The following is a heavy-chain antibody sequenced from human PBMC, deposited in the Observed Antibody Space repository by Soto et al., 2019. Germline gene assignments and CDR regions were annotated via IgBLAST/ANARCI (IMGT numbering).Heavy chain of an antibody. J-gene: IGHJ4*02. V-gene: IGHV3-23*01. D-gene: IGHD5-12*01. CDR3: AKDPVATIRGRRFDY. Sequence: EVQLLESGGGLVQPGGSLRLSCAASGFTFSSYAMSWVRQAPGKGLEWVSAISGSGGSTYYADSVKGRFTISRDNSKNPLYLQMNSLRAEDTAVYYCAKDPVATIRGRRFDYWGQGTLVTVSS. CDR2: ISGSGGST. CDR1: GFTFSSYA.